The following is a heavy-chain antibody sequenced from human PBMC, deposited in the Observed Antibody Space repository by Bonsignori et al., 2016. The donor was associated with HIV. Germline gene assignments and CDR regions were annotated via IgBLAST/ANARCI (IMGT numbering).Heavy chain of an antibody. V-gene: IGHV3-66*01. CDR2: IDVGGRT. CDR3: ARDQRAHCGNFGCGDFFDY. D-gene: IGHD2-21*01. Sequence: GGSLRLSCAASGFSVTNNYMTWVRQAAGKGLELVSIIDVGGRTSYADSVKGRFTISTDISKNTVYLQMNSLRVEDTALYYCARDQRAHCGNFGCGDFFDYWGQGALVTVSS. CDR1: GFSVTNNY. J-gene: IGHJ4*02.